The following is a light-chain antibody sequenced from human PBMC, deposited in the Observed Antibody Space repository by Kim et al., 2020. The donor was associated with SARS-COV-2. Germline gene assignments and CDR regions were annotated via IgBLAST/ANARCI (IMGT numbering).Light chain of an antibody. CDR3: ASFTYSSYVV. CDR1: SGDIGGHDY. CDR2: DVT. Sequence: QSALTQPASVSGSPGQSITISCSGTSGDIGGHDYVSWYQQHPGKAPQLLIYDVTQRPSGVSNRFSGSKSGNTASLTISGLQAEDDADYYCASFTYSSYVVIGGGTQLTVL. J-gene: IGLJ2*01. V-gene: IGLV2-14*03.